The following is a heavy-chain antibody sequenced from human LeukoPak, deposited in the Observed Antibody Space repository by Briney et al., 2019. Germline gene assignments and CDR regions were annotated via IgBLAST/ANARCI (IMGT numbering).Heavy chain of an antibody. CDR3: ARDHPLPDV. CDR1: GGSISSYY. V-gene: IGHV4-59*01. CDR2: IYYSGST. J-gene: IGHJ6*02. Sequence: SETLSLTCTVSGGSISSYYWSWIRQPPGKGLEWIGYIYYSGSTNYNPSLKSRVTISVDTSKNQFSLKLTSVTVADTAVYFCARDHPLPDVWGQGTTVTVSS.